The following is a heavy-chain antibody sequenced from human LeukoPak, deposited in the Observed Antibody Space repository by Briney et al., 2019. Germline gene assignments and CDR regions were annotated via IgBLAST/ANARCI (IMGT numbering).Heavy chain of an antibody. V-gene: IGHV3-23*01. CDR2: ISGSGGST. Sequence: PGGSLRLSCAASGFTFSSYAMSWVRQAPGKGLEWVSAISGSGGSTYYADSVKGRSTISRDNSKNTLYLQMNSLRAEDTAVYYCAKDSSSWYGYYFDYWGQGTLVTVSS. CDR3: AKDSSSWYGYYFDY. CDR1: GFTFSSYA. D-gene: IGHD6-13*01. J-gene: IGHJ4*02.